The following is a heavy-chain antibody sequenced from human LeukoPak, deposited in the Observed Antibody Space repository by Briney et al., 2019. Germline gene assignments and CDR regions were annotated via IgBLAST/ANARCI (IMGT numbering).Heavy chain of an antibody. CDR1: GFTFTNSA. J-gene: IGHJ4*02. Sequence: SVKVSCKASGFTFTNSAVQWVRQSRGQRLEWIGWIVVGSGNTNYAQKFQERVTITGDMSTNTAYLDLSSLRSEDTAVYYCAADLPYSNYGPLDYWGQGTLVTVSS. V-gene: IGHV1-58*01. CDR2: IVVGSGNT. CDR3: AADLPYSNYGPLDY. D-gene: IGHD4-11*01.